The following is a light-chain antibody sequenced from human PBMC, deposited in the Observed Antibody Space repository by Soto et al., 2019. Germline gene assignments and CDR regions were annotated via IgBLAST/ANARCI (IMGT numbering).Light chain of an antibody. Sequence: DIQMTQSPSTLSASVGDRFTITCLAIQSISSWLAWYQQKPGKAPKLLIYDASSLESGVPSRFRGSGSGTEFTLTISSLPPDDFETYYCQQYNSSPWTFGQGTKVDI. CDR3: QQYNSSPWT. CDR2: DAS. CDR1: QSISSW. V-gene: IGKV1-5*01. J-gene: IGKJ1*01.